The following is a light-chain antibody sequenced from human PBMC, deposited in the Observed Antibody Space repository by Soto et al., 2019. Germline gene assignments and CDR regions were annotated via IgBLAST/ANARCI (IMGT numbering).Light chain of an antibody. V-gene: IGKV1-39*01. J-gene: IGKJ4*01. CDR2: AAS. Sequence: AQSPFSLSASVGDRATITFRASQSISRDLNWYQQKPGKAPNLLIYAASTLESGVPSRFSGSGSGTDFTLTISSLQLEDFATYYCQQNYSTPLAFGGGTKVDIK. CDR3: QQNYSTPLA. CDR1: QSISRD.